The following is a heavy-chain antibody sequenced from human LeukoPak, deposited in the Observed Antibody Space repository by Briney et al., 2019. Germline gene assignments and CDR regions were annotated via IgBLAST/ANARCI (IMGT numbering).Heavy chain of an antibody. CDR1: GYTFTSYD. J-gene: IGHJ4*02. Sequence: ASVKVSCKASGYTFTSYDINWVRQATGQGLEWMGWISAYNGNTNYAQKFQGRVTMTTDTSTSTAHMELRSLRSDDPAVYYCARQGYSGHSQGAADYWGQGTLVTVSS. V-gene: IGHV1-18*01. CDR2: ISAYNGNT. CDR3: ARQGYSGHSQGAADY. D-gene: IGHD4-23*01.